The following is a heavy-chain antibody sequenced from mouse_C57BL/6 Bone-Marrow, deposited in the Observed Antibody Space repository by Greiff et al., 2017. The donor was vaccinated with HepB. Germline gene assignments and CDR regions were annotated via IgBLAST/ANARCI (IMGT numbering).Heavy chain of an antibody. Sequence: VQLQQSGPELVKPGASVKISCKASGYSFTGYYMNWVKQSPEKSLEWIGEINPSTGGTTYNQKFKAKATLTVDKSSSTAYMQLKSLTSEDSAVYYCARWGSSTYWYFDVWGTGTTVTVSS. CDR1: GYSFTGYY. CDR2: INPSTGGT. J-gene: IGHJ1*03. CDR3: ARWGSSTYWYFDV. D-gene: IGHD1-1*01. V-gene: IGHV1-42*01.